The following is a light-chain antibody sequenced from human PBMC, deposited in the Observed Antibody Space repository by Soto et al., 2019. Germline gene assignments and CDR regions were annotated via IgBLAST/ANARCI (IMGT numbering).Light chain of an antibody. V-gene: IGKV4-1*01. CDR3: QHYYETPQA. J-gene: IGKJ1*01. CDR1: QSILYSSNNRNY. CDR2: LAS. Sequence: DIVMTQSPDSLAVSLGERATINCRSSQSILYSSNNRNYLAWYQQKPGQHPKLLIYLASTRESGVPDRFSGSGSGTDFTLTISSLQAEDVAVFYCQHYYETPQAFGQGTKVDLK.